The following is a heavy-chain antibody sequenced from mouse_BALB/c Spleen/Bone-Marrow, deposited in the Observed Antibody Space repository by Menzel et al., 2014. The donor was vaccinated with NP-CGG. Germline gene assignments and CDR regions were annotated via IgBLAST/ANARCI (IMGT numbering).Heavy chain of an antibody. J-gene: IGHJ2*01. V-gene: IGHV1-67*01. Sequence: VQVVESGPELVRPGVSVKISCKGSGYTFTDYAMHWVKQSHAKSXEWIGVINTYAGDANYNQKFKGKATMTVDKSSSTAYMELARLTSEDSAXXXXXXXXGXSHXDHWGXGSTLTVSS. D-gene: IGHD6-2*01. CDR3: XXXXGXSHXDH. CDR2: INTYAGDA. CDR1: GYTFTDYA.